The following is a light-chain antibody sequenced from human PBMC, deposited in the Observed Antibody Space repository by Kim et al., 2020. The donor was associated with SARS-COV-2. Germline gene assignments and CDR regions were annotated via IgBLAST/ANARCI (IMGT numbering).Light chain of an antibody. CDR1: NSDIGGYNY. CDR3: SSYTSSKTWV. V-gene: IGLV2-14*03. Sequence: GQWFTISCTGSNSDIGGYNYVSWYQQHPGKAPKLIIYDVTKRPSGVSDRFSGSKSGNTASLIISGLLADDEADYYCSSYTSSKTWVFGGGTQLTVL. CDR2: DVT. J-gene: IGLJ3*02.